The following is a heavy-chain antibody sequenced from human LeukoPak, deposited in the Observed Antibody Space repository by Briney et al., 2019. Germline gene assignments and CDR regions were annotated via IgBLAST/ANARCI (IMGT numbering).Heavy chain of an antibody. J-gene: IGHJ6*03. Sequence: SETLSLTCAVYGGSFSGYYWSGIRQPPGKGLEWIGEINHSGSTNYNPSLKSRVTISVDTSKNQFSLKLSSVTAADTAVYYCARTTWGELSTTYYYYMDVWGKGTTVTISS. V-gene: IGHV4-34*01. CDR3: ARTTWGELSTTYYYYMDV. D-gene: IGHD3-16*02. CDR1: GGSFSGYY. CDR2: INHSGST.